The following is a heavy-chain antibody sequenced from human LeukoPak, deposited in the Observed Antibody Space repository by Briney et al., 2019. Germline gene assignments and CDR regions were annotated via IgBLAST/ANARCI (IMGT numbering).Heavy chain of an antibody. J-gene: IGHJ4*02. V-gene: IGHV3-11*04. CDR3: AKRESRGSSGYGALFDY. D-gene: IGHD6-13*01. Sequence: GSLRLSCAASGFTFSDYYMSWIRQAPVKGLEWVSYISSSGSTIYYADSVKGRFTISRDNSKNTLYLQMNSLRAEDTAVYYWAKRESRGSSGYGALFDYWGRGTLVPASS. CDR2: ISSSGSTI. CDR1: GFTFSDYY.